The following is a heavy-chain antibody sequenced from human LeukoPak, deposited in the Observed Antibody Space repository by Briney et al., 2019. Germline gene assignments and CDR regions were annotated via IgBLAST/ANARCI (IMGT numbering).Heavy chain of an antibody. V-gene: IGHV4-39*01. Sequence: PSETLSLTCNVSGVSISSSSYYWGWIRQPPGRGLEWIGSIYSSGSTYYNSSLKSRVTISIDTSKNQVSLKMSSVTAADTAVYYCAKSGGYGLIDCWGQGTLVTVSS. CDR2: IYSSGST. J-gene: IGHJ4*01. CDR1: GVSISSSSYY. D-gene: IGHD6-25*01. CDR3: AKSGGYGLIDC.